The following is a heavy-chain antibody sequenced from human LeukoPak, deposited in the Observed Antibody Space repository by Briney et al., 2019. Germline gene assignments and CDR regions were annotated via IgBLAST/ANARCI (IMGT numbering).Heavy chain of an antibody. Sequence: ASVKVSCKASGYTFTGYYMHWVRQAPGQGLEWMRWINPNSGGTNYAQKFQGRVTMTRDTSISTAYMELSRLRSDDTAVYYCARDSGYCGGDCYSSSPLDAFDIWGQGTMVTVSS. CDR1: GYTFTGYY. V-gene: IGHV1-2*02. CDR2: INPNSGGT. J-gene: IGHJ3*02. D-gene: IGHD2-21*02. CDR3: ARDSGYCGGDCYSSSPLDAFDI.